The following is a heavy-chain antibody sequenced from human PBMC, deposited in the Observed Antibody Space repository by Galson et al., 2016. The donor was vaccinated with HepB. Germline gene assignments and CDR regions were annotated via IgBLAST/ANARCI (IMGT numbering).Heavy chain of an antibody. Sequence: SETLSLTCTVHGGPFSLYFWNWIRQPPGKGLEWMGEINHSGTTKYNPSLQSRLTLSMDTSQNQFSLRLSSVTAADTSVYYCLLVVLVGNSVFDYWGQGALVTVSS. CDR2: INHSGTT. CDR1: GGPFSLYF. J-gene: IGHJ4*02. D-gene: IGHD2-8*02. V-gene: IGHV4-34*01. CDR3: LLVVLVGNSVFDY.